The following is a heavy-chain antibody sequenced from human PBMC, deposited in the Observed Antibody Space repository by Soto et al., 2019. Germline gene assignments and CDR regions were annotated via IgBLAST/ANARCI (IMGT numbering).Heavy chain of an antibody. CDR3: AKTQAEYFSCDAFDM. V-gene: IGHV3-30*18. J-gene: IGHJ3*02. D-gene: IGHD6-6*01. Sequence: QVQLVESGGGVVQPGRSLRLSCAASGFSFSGFGMHWVRQAPGKGLEWVAVISYDGSNKYYADSVKGRFTISRDNSKNTMYLQVNSVRFEDTAVYCCAKTQAEYFSCDAFDMCGQGTMLTVSS. CDR2: ISYDGSNK. CDR1: GFSFSGFG.